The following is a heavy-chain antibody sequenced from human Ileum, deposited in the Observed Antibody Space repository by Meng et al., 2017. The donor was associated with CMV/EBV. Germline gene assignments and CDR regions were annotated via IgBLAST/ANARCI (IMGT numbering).Heavy chain of an antibody. V-gene: IGHV3-69-1*01. J-gene: IGHJ4*02. CDR3: ARARKYFDY. Sequence: GESLKISCAASGFTFNTYAMNWGRQAPGKGLEWVAGITAGGATYYAGSVEGRFTISRDNAKNSLYLQMNSLRAEDTAVYYCARARKYFDYWGQGTLVTVSS. CDR2: ITAGGAT. D-gene: IGHD1-14*01. CDR1: GFTFNTYA.